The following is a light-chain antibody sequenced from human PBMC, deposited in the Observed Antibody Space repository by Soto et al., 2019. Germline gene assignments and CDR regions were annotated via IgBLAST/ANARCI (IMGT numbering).Light chain of an antibody. CDR1: SSDVGGYNY. V-gene: IGLV2-8*01. Sequence: QSVLTQPPSASGSPGQSVTISCTGTSSDVGGYNYVSWYQQHPGKAPKLMIFEVNKRPSGVPDRFSGSKSGNTASLTVSGLQAEDEGDYYCSSYGGSNNLVFGGGTKLTV. CDR3: SSYGGSNNLV. CDR2: EVN. J-gene: IGLJ2*01.